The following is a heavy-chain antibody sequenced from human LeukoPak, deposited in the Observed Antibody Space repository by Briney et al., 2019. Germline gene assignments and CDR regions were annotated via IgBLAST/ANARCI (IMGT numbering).Heavy chain of an antibody. D-gene: IGHD5-24*01. CDR2: ISAYNGNT. CDR3: ARDNSVRDEAWWFNP. CDR1: GYTFTSYG. J-gene: IGHJ5*02. Sequence: ASVKVSCKASGYTFTSYGISWVRQAPGQGLEWMGWISAYNGNTNYAQKLQGRVTMTTDTSTSTAYMELRSLRSDDTAVYYCARDNSVRDEAWWFNPWGQGTLVTVSS. V-gene: IGHV1-18*01.